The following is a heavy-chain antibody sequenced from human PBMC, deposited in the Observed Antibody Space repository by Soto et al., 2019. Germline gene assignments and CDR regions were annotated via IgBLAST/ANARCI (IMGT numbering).Heavy chain of an antibody. Sequence: QVQLVESGGGVVQPGKSLRLSCAASGFTFSSSTMHWVRQAPGNGLEWVAVISYDGSNKYYANSVKGRFTISRDNSKNTLYLQRNSLRADDTAVYYCAKEFSKYSSSLGSGGQRNLVTVSS. V-gene: IGHV3-30-3*02. CDR2: ISYDGSNK. CDR3: AKEFSKYSSSLGS. J-gene: IGHJ4*02. CDR1: GFTFSSST. D-gene: IGHD6-13*01.